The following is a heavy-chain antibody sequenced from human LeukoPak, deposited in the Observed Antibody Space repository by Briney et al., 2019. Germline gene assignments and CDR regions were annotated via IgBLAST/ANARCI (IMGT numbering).Heavy chain of an antibody. D-gene: IGHD3-22*01. J-gene: IGHJ6*03. CDR1: GYTFTSYG. V-gene: IGHV1-18*01. CDR3: ARASIPYYYDSSGYYHASSYYYYMDV. Sequence: ASVKVSCKASGYTFTSYGISWVRQALGQGLEWMGWISAYNGNTNYAQKLQGRVTMTTDTSTSTAYMELRSLRSDDTAVYYCARASIPYYYDSSGYYHASSYYYYMDVWGKGTTVTVSS. CDR2: ISAYNGNT.